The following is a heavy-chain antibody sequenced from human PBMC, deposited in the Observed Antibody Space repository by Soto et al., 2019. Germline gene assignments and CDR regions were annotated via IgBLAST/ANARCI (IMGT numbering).Heavy chain of an antibody. J-gene: IGHJ5*02. CDR1: GFTFSSYA. CDR3: AKVPYDFWSGYREYWFDP. CDR2: ISGSGGST. D-gene: IGHD3-3*01. V-gene: IGHV3-23*01. Sequence: GGSLRLSCAASGFTFSSYAMSWVRQAPGKGLEWVSAISGSGGSTYYADSVKGRFTISRDNSKNTLYLQMNSLRAEDTAVYYCAKVPYDFWSGYREYWFDPWGQGTLVTVSS.